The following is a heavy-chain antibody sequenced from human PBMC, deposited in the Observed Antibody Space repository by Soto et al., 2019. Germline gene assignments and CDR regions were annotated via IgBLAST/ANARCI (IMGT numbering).Heavy chain of an antibody. CDR1: GFTFSNAW. V-gene: IGHV3-15*01. Sequence: LRLSCAASGFTFSNAWMSWVRQAPGKGLEWVGRIKSKTDGGTTDYAAPVKGRFTISRDDSKNTLYLQMNSLKTGDTAVYYCTTRSPPGGMDVWGQGTTVTVSS. CDR2: IKSKTDGGTT. J-gene: IGHJ6*02. CDR3: TTRSPPGGMDV.